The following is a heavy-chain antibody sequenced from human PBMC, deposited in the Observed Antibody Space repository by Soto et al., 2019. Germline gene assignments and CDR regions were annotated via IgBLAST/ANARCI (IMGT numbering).Heavy chain of an antibody. D-gene: IGHD1-20*01. CDR1: GVSILSSDYY. V-gene: IGHV4-39*01. CDR3: ATSQKGYNWNYFDH. J-gene: IGHJ4*02. CDR2: VFYTGFP. Sequence: TESLTFTFAVSGVSILSSDYYWGWGGQSRGKGPEWIGSVFYTGFPSYTPSLESRVSVSVDTSKNQFSLKVSGVSAADTAVYYCATSQKGYNWNYFDHWGQGALVTVS.